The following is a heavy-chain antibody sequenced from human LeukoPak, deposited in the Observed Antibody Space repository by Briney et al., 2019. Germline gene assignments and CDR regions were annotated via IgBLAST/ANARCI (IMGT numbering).Heavy chain of an antibody. V-gene: IGHV1-18*01. D-gene: IGHD5-18*01. CDR3: ARWIQLWPVNYYYGMDV. Sequence: ASVKVSCKASGYTFTSYGISWVRQAPGQGLEWMGWISAYNGNTNYAQKLQGRVTMTTDTSTSTAYMELRSLRSDDTAVYYCARWIQLWPVNYYYGMDVWGQGTTVTVSS. CDR2: ISAYNGNT. CDR1: GYTFTSYG. J-gene: IGHJ6*02.